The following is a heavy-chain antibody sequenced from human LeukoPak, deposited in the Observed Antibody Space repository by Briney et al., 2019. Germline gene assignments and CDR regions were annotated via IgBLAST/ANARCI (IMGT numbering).Heavy chain of an antibody. Sequence: GSLRLSCAASGFTFSSYSMNWVRQAPGKGLEWVSSISSSSSYIYYADSVKGRFTISRDNAKNSLYLQMNSLRAEDTAVYYCAATYYYDSSGYPYYYYYYYMDVWGKGTTVTVSS. CDR1: GFTFSSYS. J-gene: IGHJ6*03. CDR2: ISSSSSYI. V-gene: IGHV3-21*01. D-gene: IGHD3-22*01. CDR3: AATYYYDSSGYPYYYYYYYMDV.